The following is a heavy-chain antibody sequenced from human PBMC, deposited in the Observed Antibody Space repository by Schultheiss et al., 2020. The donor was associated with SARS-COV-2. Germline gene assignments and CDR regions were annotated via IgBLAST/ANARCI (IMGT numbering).Heavy chain of an antibody. Sequence: SETLSLTCTVSGGSISSSGYYWSWIRQPAGKGLEWIGRIYTSGSTNYNPSLKSRVTMSVDTSKNQFSLKLSSVTAADTAVYYCASAAVDAFDIWGQGTMVTVSS. D-gene: IGHD6-13*01. CDR2: IYTSGST. J-gene: IGHJ3*02. CDR3: ASAAVDAFDI. CDR1: GGSISSSGYY. V-gene: IGHV4-61*02.